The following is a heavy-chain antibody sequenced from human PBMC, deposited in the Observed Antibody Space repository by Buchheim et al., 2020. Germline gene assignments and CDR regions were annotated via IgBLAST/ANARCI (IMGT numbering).Heavy chain of an antibody. D-gene: IGHD5-12*01. CDR1: GFTFNNYA. CDR2: ITGSGAKT. J-gene: IGHJ6*02. CDR3: AKPPWPLYFYGMDV. Sequence: EVQLLESGGTLVQPGGSLRLSCAASGFTFNNYAMTWIRQAPGKGLEWVSGITGSGAKTYYADSVKGRFIISRDNSKNTVYLQMSSLRAEDTAVYYCAKPPWPLYFYGMDVWGQGTT. V-gene: IGHV3-23*01.